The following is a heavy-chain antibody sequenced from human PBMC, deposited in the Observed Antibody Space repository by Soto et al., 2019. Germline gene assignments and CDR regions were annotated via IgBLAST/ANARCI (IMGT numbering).Heavy chain of an antibody. Sequence: SCAASGFTFSSYAMTWVRQAPGKGLEWVSVITYNGDKTYYADSFKGRFTISRDNSKDTVHLQMNSLRVEDTAVYYCARYIRGPTVFYFDLWGPGVLVTVSS. J-gene: IGHJ4*02. D-gene: IGHD5-18*01. V-gene: IGHV3-23*01. CDR3: ARYIRGPTVFYFDL. CDR1: GFTFSSYA. CDR2: ITYNGDKT.